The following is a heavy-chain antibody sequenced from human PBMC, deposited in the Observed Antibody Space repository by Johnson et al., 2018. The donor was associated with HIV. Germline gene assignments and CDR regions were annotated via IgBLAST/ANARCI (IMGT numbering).Heavy chain of an antibody. Sequence: QVQLVESGGGVVQPGRSLRLSCAASGFTFSSYAMHWVRQAPGKGLEWVAVISYDGSNKYYADSVKGRFTISRDNAKTSLYLQRNSLRAEDTAVYYCARGGVDAFDIWGQGTMVTVSS. CDR2: ISYDGSNK. CDR1: GFTFSSYA. CDR3: ARGGVDAFDI. D-gene: IGHD3-16*01. J-gene: IGHJ3*02. V-gene: IGHV3-30-3*01.